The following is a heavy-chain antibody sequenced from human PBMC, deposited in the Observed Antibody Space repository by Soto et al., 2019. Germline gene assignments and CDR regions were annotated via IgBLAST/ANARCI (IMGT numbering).Heavy chain of an antibody. CDR2: IYYSGST. J-gene: IGHJ6*03. Sequence: SETLSLTCTVSGGSISSYYWSWIRQPPGKGLEWIGYIYYSGSTNYNPSLKSRVTISVDTSKNQFSLKLSSVTAADTAVYYCARIPLDFWSGYRRDYYCYFIDVWGRGTTVTVSS. CDR1: GGSISSYY. D-gene: IGHD3-3*01. V-gene: IGHV4-59*08. CDR3: ARIPLDFWSGYRRDYYCYFIDV.